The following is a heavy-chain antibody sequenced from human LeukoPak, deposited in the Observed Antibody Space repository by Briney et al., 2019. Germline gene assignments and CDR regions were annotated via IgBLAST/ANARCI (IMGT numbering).Heavy chain of an antibody. CDR1: GLTFSKYW. CDR2: INEDGAGK. CDR3: ARDYYDTTGYYYFDY. D-gene: IGHD3-22*01. Sequence: GGSLRLSCAASGLTFSKYWMSWVRQAPGKGLEWVAIINEDGAGKYYVDSVKGRFTISRDNAENALYLQMNSLRAEDTAVYYCARDYYDTTGYYYFDYWGQGTLVTVSS. J-gene: IGHJ4*02. V-gene: IGHV3-7*04.